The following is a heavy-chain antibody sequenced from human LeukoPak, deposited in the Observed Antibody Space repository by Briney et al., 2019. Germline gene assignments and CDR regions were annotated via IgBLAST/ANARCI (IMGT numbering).Heavy chain of an antibody. CDR1: GFTFRTYA. Sequence: GGSLRLSCTASGFTFRTYAMNWVRQAPGKGLEWLSGISGSGNGTYYADSVKGRFTISRDNSKNVVYLQMNSLTVEDAATYYCAKRTMPAFDSWGQGTLLIVSS. J-gene: IGHJ4*02. V-gene: IGHV3-23*01. CDR3: AKRTMPAFDS. CDR2: ISGSGNGT. D-gene: IGHD2-2*01.